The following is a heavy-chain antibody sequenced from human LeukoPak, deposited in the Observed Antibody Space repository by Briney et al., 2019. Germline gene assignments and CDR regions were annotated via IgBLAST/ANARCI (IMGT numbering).Heavy chain of an antibody. Sequence: ASVKVSCKASGYTFTGYYMHWVRQAPGQGLEWMGWTNPNSGGTNYAQKFQGRVTMTTDTSTSTAYMELRSLRSDDTAVYYCARGISPHYWGQGTLVTVSS. CDR2: TNPNSGGT. CDR3: ARGISPHY. CDR1: GYTFTGYY. V-gene: IGHV1-2*02. J-gene: IGHJ4*02.